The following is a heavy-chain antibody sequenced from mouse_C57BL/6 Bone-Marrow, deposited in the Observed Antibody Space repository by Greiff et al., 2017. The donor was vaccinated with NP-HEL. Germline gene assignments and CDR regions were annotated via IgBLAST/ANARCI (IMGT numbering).Heavy chain of an antibody. CDR3: ASSNYVDY. CDR2: IHPNSGST. CDR1: GYTFTSYW. J-gene: IGHJ2*01. Sequence: QVQLKESGAELVKPGASVKLSCKASGYTFTSYWMHWVKQRPGQGLEWIGMIHPNSGSTNYNEKFKSKATLTVDKSSSTAYMQLSSLTSEDSAVYYCASSNYVDYWGQGTTLTVSS. V-gene: IGHV1-64*01.